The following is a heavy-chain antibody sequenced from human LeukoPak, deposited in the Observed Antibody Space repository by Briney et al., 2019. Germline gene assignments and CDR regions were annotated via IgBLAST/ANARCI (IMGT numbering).Heavy chain of an antibody. CDR3: AREDIVVVPPARPLRP. V-gene: IGHV1-8*01. CDR2: MNPNSGNT. CDR1: GYTFTSHD. D-gene: IGHD2-2*01. Sequence: ASVKVSCKASGYTFTSHDINWVRQATGQGLEWMGWMNPNSGNTGYARKFRGRVTMTRDTSISTAYMELSSLRSEDTAVYYCAREDIVVVPPARPLRPWGQGTLVTVSS. J-gene: IGHJ5*02.